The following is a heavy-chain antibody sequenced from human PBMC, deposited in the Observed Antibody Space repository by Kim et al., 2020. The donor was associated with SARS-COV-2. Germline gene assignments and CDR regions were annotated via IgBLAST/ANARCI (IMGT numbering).Heavy chain of an antibody. J-gene: IGHJ4*02. CDR2: IYPGDSNT. D-gene: IGHD3-10*01. CDR1: GYNFITYW. V-gene: IGHV5-51*01. CDR3: ARLWFGGTYKSYYYFDY. Sequence: GESLKISCRGSGYNFITYWIGWVRQMPRKGLEWMGIIYPGDSNTMYSPSFQGQVTISADKSISTAYLQWSSLKASDTAMYYCARLWFGGTYKSYYYFDYWGQGTLVTVSS.